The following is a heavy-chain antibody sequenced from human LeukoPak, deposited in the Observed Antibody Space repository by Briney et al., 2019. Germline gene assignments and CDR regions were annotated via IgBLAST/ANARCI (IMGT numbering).Heavy chain of an antibody. Sequence: PGGSLRLSCAASGFTFSSYEMNWVRQAPGKGLEWVSYISSSGSTIYYADSVKGRFTISRDNAKNSLYLQMNSLRAEDTAVYYCARHEKCSGWLPFDYWGQGTLVTVSS. V-gene: IGHV3-48*03. CDR3: ARHEKCSGWLPFDY. CDR1: GFTFSSYE. D-gene: IGHD6-19*01. CDR2: ISSSGSTI. J-gene: IGHJ4*02.